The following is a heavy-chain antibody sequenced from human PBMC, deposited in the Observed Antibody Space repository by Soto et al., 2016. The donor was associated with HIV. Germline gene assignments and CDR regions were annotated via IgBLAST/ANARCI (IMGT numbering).Heavy chain of an antibody. CDR1: GFTFEDYA. D-gene: IGHD1-26*01. CDR3: AKGSRGGNYGYYFDY. CDR2: IGWNSGSI. J-gene: IGHJ4*02. Sequence: EVQLVESGGRLVQPGRSLRLSCAASGFTFEDYAMHWVSGIGWNSGSIAYADSVKGRFTISRDSAKNSLYLQMNSLRAEDMALYYCAKGSRGGNYGYYFDYWGQGTLVTVSS. V-gene: IGHV3-9*03.